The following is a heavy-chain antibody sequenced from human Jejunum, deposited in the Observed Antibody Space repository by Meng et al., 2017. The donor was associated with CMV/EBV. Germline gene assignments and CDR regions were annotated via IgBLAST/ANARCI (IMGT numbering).Heavy chain of an antibody. Sequence: ASGFTFSSYSMNWVRQAPGKGPEWVSYISKSSSTIYCADSVRGRFTISRDNAKNSLYLQISSLRAEDTAVYYCARDLVAATAPKNWGQGTLVTVSS. J-gene: IGHJ4*02. V-gene: IGHV3-48*04. D-gene: IGHD1-26*01. CDR3: ARDLVAATAPKN. CDR1: GFTFSSYS. CDR2: ISKSSSTI.